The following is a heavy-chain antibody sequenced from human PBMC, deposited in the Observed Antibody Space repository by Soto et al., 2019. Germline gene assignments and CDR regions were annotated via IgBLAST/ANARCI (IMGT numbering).Heavy chain of an antibody. CDR3: ARKDKSGYFNWFDP. CDR2: IFPSDSDT. Sequence: GESLKISCKASGYIFIDYWIGWVRQMPGKGLEWMGIIFPSDSDTRYSPSFQGQVTISADRSTSTVFLQWASLKASDTAVYFCARKDKSGYFNWFDPWGQGTLVTVSS. D-gene: IGHD3-22*01. V-gene: IGHV5-51*01. CDR1: GYIFIDYW. J-gene: IGHJ5*02.